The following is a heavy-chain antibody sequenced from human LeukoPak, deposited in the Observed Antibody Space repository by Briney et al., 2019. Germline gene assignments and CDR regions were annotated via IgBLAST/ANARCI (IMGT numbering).Heavy chain of an antibody. Sequence: PSETLSLTCAVYGGSFSGYYWSWIRQPPGKGLEWIGEINHSGSTNYNPSLKSRVTISVDTSKNQFSLKLSSVTAADTAVYYCSGNCGLGSTSCQSYYYYGMDVWGQGTTVTVSS. J-gene: IGHJ6*02. CDR3: SGNCGLGSTSCQSYYYYGMDV. CDR1: GGSFSGYY. D-gene: IGHD2-2*01. V-gene: IGHV4-34*01. CDR2: INHSGST.